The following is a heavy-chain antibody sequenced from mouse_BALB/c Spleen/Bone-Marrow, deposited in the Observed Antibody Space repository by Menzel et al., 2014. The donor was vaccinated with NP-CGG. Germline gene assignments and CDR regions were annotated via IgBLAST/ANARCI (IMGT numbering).Heavy chain of an antibody. Sequence: QVQLQQSGPGLVAPSQSLSITCTVSGFSLTSYGVHWVRQPPGKGLEWLVVIWSDGNTTYNSALKSRLSISKDNSKSQVFLKMNSLQTDDTAMYYCARNPYGNYAMDYWGQGTSATVSS. CDR1: GFSLTSYG. D-gene: IGHD2-10*02. V-gene: IGHV2-6*02. CDR2: IWSDGNT. CDR3: ARNPYGNYAMDY. J-gene: IGHJ4*01.